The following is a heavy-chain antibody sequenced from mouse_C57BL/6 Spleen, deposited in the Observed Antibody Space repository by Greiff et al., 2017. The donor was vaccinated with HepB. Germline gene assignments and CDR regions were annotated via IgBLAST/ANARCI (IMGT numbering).Heavy chain of an antibody. V-gene: IGHV1-64*01. CDR3: ARSGDYYAMDY. Sequence: VQLQQPGAELVKPGASVKLSCKASGYTFTSYWMHWVKQRPGQGLEWIGMIHPNSGSTNYNEKFKSKATLTVDKSSSTAYMQLSSLTSEDSAVYYCARSGDYYAMDYWGQGTSVTVSS. CDR2: IHPNSGST. J-gene: IGHJ4*01. CDR1: GYTFTSYW.